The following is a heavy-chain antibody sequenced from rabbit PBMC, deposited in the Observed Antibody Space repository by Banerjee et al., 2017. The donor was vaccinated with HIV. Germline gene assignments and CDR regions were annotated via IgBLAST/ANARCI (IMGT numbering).Heavy chain of an antibody. CDR1: GFIFSDNYA. V-gene: IGHV1S40*01. CDR3: ARDLTISSSYYDL. J-gene: IGHJ4*01. Sequence: QSLEESGGGLVQPGGSLKLSCKASGFIFSDNYAMCWVRQAPGKGLEWIACIYTTSGATYYASWAKGRFTISKTSSTTVTLQMTSLTAADTATYFCARDLTISSSYYDLWGPGTLVTVS. CDR2: IYTTSGAT. D-gene: IGHD1-1*01.